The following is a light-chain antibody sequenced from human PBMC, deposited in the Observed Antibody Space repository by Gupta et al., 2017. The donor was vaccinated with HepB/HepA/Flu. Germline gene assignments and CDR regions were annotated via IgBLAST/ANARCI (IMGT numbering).Light chain of an antibody. CDR1: QIISDL. Sequence: DIQMTQSPSTLSASVGDRVTITCRASQIISDLLAWYQQKPGKAPNLLIYKASTLQSGVPSRFSGSGSGTEFTLTISSLQPDDVATYYCQEYSGSSWKFGRGTKVEIK. CDR3: QEYSGSSWK. V-gene: IGKV1-5*03. J-gene: IGKJ1*01. CDR2: KAS.